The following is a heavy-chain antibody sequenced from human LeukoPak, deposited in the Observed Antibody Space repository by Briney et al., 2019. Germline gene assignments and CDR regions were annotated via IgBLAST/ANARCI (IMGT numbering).Heavy chain of an antibody. J-gene: IGHJ4*02. CDR3: AKDRYSGLNTIDY. D-gene: IGHD6-13*01. CDR1: GFTFSSYG. Sequence: GGSLRLSCAASGFTFSSYGMHWVRQAPGKGLEWVAVIWYDGSTKFYAGSVKGRFTISRDNSRNTLYLQLNSLRAEDTAVYYCAKDRYSGLNTIDYWGQGTLVTVSS. CDR2: IWYDGSTK. V-gene: IGHV3-30*02.